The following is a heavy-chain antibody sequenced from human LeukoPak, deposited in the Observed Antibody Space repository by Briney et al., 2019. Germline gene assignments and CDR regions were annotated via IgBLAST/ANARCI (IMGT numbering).Heavy chain of an antibody. J-gene: IGHJ4*02. V-gene: IGHV3-11*05. D-gene: IGHD6-13*01. Sequence: PGGSLRLSCAASGFTVSSSYMSWIRQAPGTGLEWGSYIPSTSSYTSYADSVKGRFTISRDNAKNSLYRQMNSLRAEDTAVYYCARAANTAAGTPTLAIDYWGQGTLVTVSS. CDR3: ARAANTAAGTPTLAIDY. CDR1: GFTVSSSY. CDR2: IPSTSSYT.